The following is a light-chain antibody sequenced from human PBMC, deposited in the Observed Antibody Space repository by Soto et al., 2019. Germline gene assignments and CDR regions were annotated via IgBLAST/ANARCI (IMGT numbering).Light chain of an antibody. Sequence: QSVLTQPPSESGTPGRRVTISCSGSSSNIGSNYVYWYQQLPGTAPKLHIYRNKPRPSGVPDRFSASNSGTSASLAISGLQSEHEADYYCAAWDSSLSGVVFGGGTKLTVL. CDR1: SSNIGSNY. V-gene: IGLV1-47*01. CDR2: RNK. CDR3: AAWDSSLSGVV. J-gene: IGLJ2*01.